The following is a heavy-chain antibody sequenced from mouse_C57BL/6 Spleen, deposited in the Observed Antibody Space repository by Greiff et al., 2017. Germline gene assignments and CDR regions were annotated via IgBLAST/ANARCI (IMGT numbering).Heavy chain of an antibody. CDR1: GYTFTSYW. CDR3: ARDMSNYGAMDY. Sequence: VQLQQPGAELVKPGASVKMSCKASGYTFTSYWITWVKQRPGQGLEWIGDIYPGSGSTNYNEKFKSKATLTVDTSSSTAYMQLSSLTSEDSAVYYCARDMSNYGAMDYWGQGTSVTVSS. J-gene: IGHJ4*01. D-gene: IGHD2-5*01. V-gene: IGHV1-55*01. CDR2: IYPGSGST.